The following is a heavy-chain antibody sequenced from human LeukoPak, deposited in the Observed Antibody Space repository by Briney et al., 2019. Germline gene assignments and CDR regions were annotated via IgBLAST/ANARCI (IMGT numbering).Heavy chain of an antibody. D-gene: IGHD3-3*01. CDR2: ISWNSGSI. Sequence: GGSLRLSCAASGFTFYDYAMHWVRQAPGKGLEWVSGISWNSGSIGYADSVKGRFTISRDNSKNTLYLQMNSLRAEDTAVYYCAKDYDFWSGYYLTAPERQFDYWGQGTLVTVSS. V-gene: IGHV3-9*01. CDR3: AKDYDFWSGYYLTAPERQFDY. J-gene: IGHJ4*02. CDR1: GFTFYDYA.